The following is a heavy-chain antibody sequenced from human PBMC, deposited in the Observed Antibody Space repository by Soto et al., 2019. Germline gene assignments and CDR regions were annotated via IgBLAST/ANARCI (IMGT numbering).Heavy chain of an antibody. V-gene: IGHV3-66*01. CDR3: ARALRYFDY. Sequence: LRLSCAASGFTVSSDYMGWVRQAPGKGLEWVSVINSDGSTYFTDSVKGRFIVSRDSSKNTLYLQMNSLRVEDTALYYCARALRYFDYWGQGTLVTVSS. CDR1: GFTVSSDY. J-gene: IGHJ4*02. D-gene: IGHD3-3*01. CDR2: INSDGST.